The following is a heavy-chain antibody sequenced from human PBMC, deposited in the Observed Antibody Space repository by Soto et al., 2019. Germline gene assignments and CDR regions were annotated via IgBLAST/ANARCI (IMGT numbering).Heavy chain of an antibody. D-gene: IGHD5-18*01. V-gene: IGHV3-73*01. CDR1: GFTFSGSA. J-gene: IGHJ3*02. Sequence: GGSLRLSCAASGFTFSGSAMHWVRQASGKGLEWVGRIRSKANSYATAYAASVKGRFTISRDDSKNTAYLQMNSLKTEDTAVYYCTRHLRERYSYGSDAFDIWGQGTMVTV. CDR2: IRSKANSYAT. CDR3: TRHLRERYSYGSDAFDI.